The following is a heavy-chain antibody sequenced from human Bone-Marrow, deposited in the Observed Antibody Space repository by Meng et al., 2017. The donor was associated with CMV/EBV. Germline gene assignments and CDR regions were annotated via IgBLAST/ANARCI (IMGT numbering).Heavy chain of an antibody. CDR3: ARGVARTYYDFWSGYYGNYYYGMDV. V-gene: IGHV1-2*02. D-gene: IGHD3-3*01. Sequence: ASVKVSCKASGYTFTGYYMHWVRQAPGQGLEWMGWINPNSGGTNYAQKFQGRVTMTRDTSISTAYMELNRLRSDDTAVYYCARGVARTYYDFWSGYYGNYYYGMDVWGQGTTVTVSS. CDR1: GYTFTGYY. CDR2: INPNSGGT. J-gene: IGHJ6*02.